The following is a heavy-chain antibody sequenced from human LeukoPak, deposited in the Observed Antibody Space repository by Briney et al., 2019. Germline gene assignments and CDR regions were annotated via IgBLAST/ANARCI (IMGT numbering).Heavy chain of an antibody. J-gene: IGHJ4*02. CDR2: IYSGGST. V-gene: IGHV3-53*01. CDR3: ARGYYFDY. Sequence: GGSLRLSCAASGFTFDDYGMSWVRQAPGKGLEWVSVIYSGGSTYYADSVKGRFTISRDNSKNTLYLQMNSLRAEDTAVYYCARGYYFDYWGQGTLVTVSS. CDR1: GFTFDDYG.